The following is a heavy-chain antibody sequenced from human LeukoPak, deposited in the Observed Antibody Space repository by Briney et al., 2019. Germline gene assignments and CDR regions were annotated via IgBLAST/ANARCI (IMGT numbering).Heavy chain of an antibody. D-gene: IGHD3-22*01. CDR2: IYTSGST. CDR1: GGSISSGSYY. V-gene: IGHV4-61*02. J-gene: IGHJ5*02. Sequence: PSQTLSLTCTVSGGSISSGSYYWSWIRQPAGKGLEWIGRIYTSGSTNYNPSLKSRVPISVDTSKNQFSLKLSSVTAADTAVYYCASSYYYDSSGSLWFDPWGQGTLVTVSS. CDR3: ASSYYYDSSGSLWFDP.